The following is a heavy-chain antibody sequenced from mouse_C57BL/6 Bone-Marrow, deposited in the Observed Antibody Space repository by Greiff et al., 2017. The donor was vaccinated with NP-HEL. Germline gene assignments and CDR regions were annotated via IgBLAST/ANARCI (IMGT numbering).Heavy chain of an antibody. CDR2: IYPGNSDT. J-gene: IGHJ2*01. D-gene: IGHD1-1*01. V-gene: IGHV1-5*01. CDR1: GYTFTSYW. Sequence: EAQLQQSGTVLARPGASVKMSCKTSGYTFTSYWMHWVKQRPGQGLEWIGAIYPGNSDTSYNQKVKGKAKLTAVTSASTAYMELSSLTNEDSAVYYCTRYTTVVVHYDYWGQGTALTVSS. CDR3: TRYTTVVVHYDY.